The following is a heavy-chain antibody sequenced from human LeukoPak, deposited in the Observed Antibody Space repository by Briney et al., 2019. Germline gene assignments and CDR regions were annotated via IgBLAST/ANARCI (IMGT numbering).Heavy chain of an antibody. J-gene: IGHJ4*02. V-gene: IGHV3-43*02. CDR1: GFTFDDYA. D-gene: IGHD6-19*01. Sequence: PGGPLRLSCAASGFTFDDYAMHWVRQAPGKGLEWVSLISGDGGSTYYADSVKGRFTISRDNSKNSLYLQMNSLRTEDTALYRCAKDRGWYDYWGQGTLVTVSS. CDR2: ISGDGGST. CDR3: AKDRGWYDY.